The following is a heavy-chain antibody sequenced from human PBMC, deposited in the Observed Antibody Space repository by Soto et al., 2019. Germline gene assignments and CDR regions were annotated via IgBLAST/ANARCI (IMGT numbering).Heavy chain of an antibody. V-gene: IGHV1-46*01. CDR2: INPSGAGT. CDR1: GYTFTRYY. D-gene: IGHD1-1*01. J-gene: IGHJ5*02. CDR3: ARGGRGTTDNWFDP. Sequence: QVQLVQSGAEVKKPGASVKVSCKASGYTFTRYYMHWVRQAPGQGLEWMGIINPSGAGTTYAQNLQGRVTMTRDTSTSTVYMELSSLTSEDTAVYYCARGGRGTTDNWFDPWGQGTLVTVS.